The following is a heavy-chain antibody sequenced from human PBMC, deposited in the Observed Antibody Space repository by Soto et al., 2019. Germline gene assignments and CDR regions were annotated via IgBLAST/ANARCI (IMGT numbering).Heavy chain of an antibody. CDR3: ASSGILTGYTSPFFDY. CDR2: IYYSGST. J-gene: IGHJ4*02. D-gene: IGHD3-9*01. CDR1: GGSISSYY. Sequence: QVQLQESGPGLVKPSETLSLTCTVSGGSISSYYWSWIRQPPGKGLEWIGYIYYSGSTNYNPSLKSRVTISVDTSKNQCSLKLSSVTAADTAVYYCASSGILTGYTSPFFDYWGQGTLVTVSS. V-gene: IGHV4-59*01.